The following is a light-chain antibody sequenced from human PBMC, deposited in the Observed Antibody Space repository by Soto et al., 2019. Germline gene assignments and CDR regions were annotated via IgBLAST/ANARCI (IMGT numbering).Light chain of an antibody. CDR2: LNSDGSH. J-gene: IGLJ2*01. Sequence: QPVLTQSPSASASLGTSVKLTCTLSSGHSNYAIACHQQQPNKGPRYLMRLNSDGSHNKGDGIPERFSGSSSGAERYLTISSLQSEDEADYYCQTWGPDIDVIFGGGTKLTVL. CDR3: QTWGPDIDVI. CDR1: SGHSNYA. V-gene: IGLV4-69*02.